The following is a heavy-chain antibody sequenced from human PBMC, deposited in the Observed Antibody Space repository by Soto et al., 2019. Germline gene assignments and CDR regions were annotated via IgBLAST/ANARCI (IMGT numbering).Heavy chain of an antibody. V-gene: IGHV3-30*18. J-gene: IGHJ6*02. D-gene: IGHD3-22*01. CDR3: AKDLRRVSAFFSSGYYGMDV. CDR1: GFTFSSYG. CDR2: ISYDGSNK. Sequence: GGSLRLSCAASGFTFSSYGMHWVRQAPGKGLEWVAVISYDGSNKYYADSVKGRFTISRGNSKNTLYLQMNSLRAEDTAVYYCAKDLRRVSAFFSSGYYGMDVWGQGTTVTVSS.